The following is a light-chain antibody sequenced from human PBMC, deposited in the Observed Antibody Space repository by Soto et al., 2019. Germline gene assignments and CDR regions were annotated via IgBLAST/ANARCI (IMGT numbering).Light chain of an antibody. CDR3: SSYINTNTLV. CDR1: SSDVGSYNL. J-gene: IGLJ2*01. Sequence: QSALTQPASVSGSPGQSITISCTGTSSDVGSYNLVSWFQQHPGKAPKLMIYEGNKRPSGVSNRFSGSKSGNTASLTISGLQAEDEADYYCSSYINTNTLVFAGGTKLTVL. CDR2: EGN. V-gene: IGLV2-14*02.